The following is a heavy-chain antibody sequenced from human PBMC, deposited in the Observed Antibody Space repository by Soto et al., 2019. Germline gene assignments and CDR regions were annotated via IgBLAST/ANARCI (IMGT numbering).Heavy chain of an antibody. CDR1: GFALSSYN. CDR3: ARDLGQPIAF. CDR2: ITSSSSSI. V-gene: IGHV3-48*02. D-gene: IGHD6-13*01. J-gene: IGHJ4*01. Sequence: EVQLAESGGGLVQPGGSLRLSCAASGFALSSYNMNWVRQAPGKGLEWVSYITSSSSSIYYADSVKGRFTVSRDNAKNSLYLQMNSLRDEDTAVYYCARDLGQPIAFWGQGTLVTVSS.